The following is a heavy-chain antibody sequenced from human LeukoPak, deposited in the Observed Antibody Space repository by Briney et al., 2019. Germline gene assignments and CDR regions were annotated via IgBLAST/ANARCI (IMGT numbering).Heavy chain of an antibody. CDR2: INPNSGGT. V-gene: IGHV1-2*02. J-gene: IGHJ4*02. CDR3: ARDLGALAYFDY. Sequence: ASVKVSCKASGYTFTGYYMHWVRQAPGQGLEWMGWINPNSGGTNYAQKFQGRVTMTRDTSISTAYMELSRLRSDDTAVYYCARDLGALAYFDYWGQGTLVTVSS. CDR1: GYTFTGYY. D-gene: IGHD6-6*01.